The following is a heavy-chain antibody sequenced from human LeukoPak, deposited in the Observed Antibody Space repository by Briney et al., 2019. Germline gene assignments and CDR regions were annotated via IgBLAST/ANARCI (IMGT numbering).Heavy chain of an antibody. J-gene: IGHJ4*02. CDR3: ARLGSMDGFDY. Sequence: SVKVSCKASGYTFTSYGISWVRQAPGQGLEWMGGIIPIFGTANYAQKFQGRVTITADESTSTAYMELSSLRSEDTAVYYCARLGSMDGFDYWGQGTLVTVSS. CDR1: GYTFTSYG. CDR2: IIPIFGTA. V-gene: IGHV1-69*13. D-gene: IGHD1-26*01.